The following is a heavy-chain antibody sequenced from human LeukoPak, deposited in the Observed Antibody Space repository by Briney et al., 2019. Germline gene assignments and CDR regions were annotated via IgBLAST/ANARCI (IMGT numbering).Heavy chain of an antibody. J-gene: IGHJ4*02. D-gene: IGHD3-9*01. V-gene: IGHV3-33*06. Sequence: GRSLRLSCAASGFTFSSYGMHGVRQAPGKGREWGAVIWYDGSNKYYTDSVKGRFTISRDNSKNTLYLQMNSRRAEDTAVYYCAKGGRYFDWSTGDYWGQGTLVTVSS. CDR3: AKGGRYFDWSTGDY. CDR2: IWYDGSNK. CDR1: GFTFSSYG.